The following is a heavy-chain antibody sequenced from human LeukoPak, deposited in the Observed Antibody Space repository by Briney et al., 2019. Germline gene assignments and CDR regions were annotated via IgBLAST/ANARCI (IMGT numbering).Heavy chain of an antibody. CDR3: ARGVGFRAGKEYTDY. CDR2: MNPNSGNT. J-gene: IGHJ4*02. D-gene: IGHD6-6*01. CDR1: GYTFTSYD. Sequence: ASVKVSCKASGYTFTSYDINWVRQATGQGLEWMGWMNPNSGNTGYAQNFQGRVTMTRNTSMSTAYMELSSLRSEDTAVYYCARGVGFRAGKEYTDYWGQGTLVIVS. V-gene: IGHV1-8*01.